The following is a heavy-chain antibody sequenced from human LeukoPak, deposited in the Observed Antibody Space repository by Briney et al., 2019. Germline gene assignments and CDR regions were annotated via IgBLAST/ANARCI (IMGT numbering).Heavy chain of an antibody. Sequence: PSETLSLTCTVSGGSISSYYWSWIRQPPGKGLEWIGYIYYSGSTNYNPPLKSRVTISVDTSKNQFSLKLSSVTAADTAVYYCAKSVKAVYYFDYWGQGTLVTVSS. CDR3: AKSVKAVYYFDY. D-gene: IGHD5/OR15-5a*01. J-gene: IGHJ4*02. CDR1: GGSISSYY. V-gene: IGHV4-59*08. CDR2: IYYSGST.